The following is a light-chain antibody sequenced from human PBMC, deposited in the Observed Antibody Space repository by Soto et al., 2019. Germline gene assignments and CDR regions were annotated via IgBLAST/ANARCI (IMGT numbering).Light chain of an antibody. V-gene: IGKV3-11*01. Sequence: EIVLTQSPATLSLSPGERATLSCRASQSVSSYLAWYQQKPGQAPRLLIYDASNRATGIPARFSGSGSGTDFTLTISSLEPEDFAVYYCQQRSNWPTFGQVTPLEIK. CDR2: DAS. CDR1: QSVSSY. J-gene: IGKJ5*01. CDR3: QQRSNWPT.